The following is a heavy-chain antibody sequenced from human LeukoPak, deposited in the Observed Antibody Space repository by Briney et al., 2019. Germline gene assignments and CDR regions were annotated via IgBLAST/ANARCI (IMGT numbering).Heavy chain of an antibody. J-gene: IGHJ5*02. Sequence: PSETLSLTCTVPGGSISSYYWSWIRQPAGKGLEWIGRVYTSGSTNYNPSLKRRVTMSVHTSKNQFSLKLSSVTAADTAVYYCARDLGFWFDPWGQGTLVTVSS. CDR1: GGSISSYY. CDR2: VYTSGST. CDR3: ARDLGFWFDP. V-gene: IGHV4-4*07.